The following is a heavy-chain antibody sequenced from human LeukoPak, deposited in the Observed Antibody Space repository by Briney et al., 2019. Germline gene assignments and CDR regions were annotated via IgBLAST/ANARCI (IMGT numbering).Heavy chain of an antibody. CDR3: ARDLVGATTDYYYGMDV. Sequence: GGSLRLSCAASGFTVSSNYMSWVRQAPGKGLEWASVIYSGGSTYYADSVKGRFTISRDNSKNTLYLQMNSLRAEDTAVYYCARDLVGATTDYYYGMDVWGQGTTVTVSS. CDR2: IYSGGST. V-gene: IGHV3-53*01. J-gene: IGHJ6*02. CDR1: GFTVSSNY. D-gene: IGHD1-26*01.